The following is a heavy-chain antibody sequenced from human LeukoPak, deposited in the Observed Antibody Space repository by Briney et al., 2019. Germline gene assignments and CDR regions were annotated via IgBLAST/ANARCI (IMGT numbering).Heavy chain of an antibody. CDR1: GYTFTGYY. CDR2: INPNSGGT. V-gene: IGHV1-2*02. J-gene: IGHJ5*02. CDR3: ARDRVAAMVTGWFDP. D-gene: IGHD5-18*01. Sequence: ASVKVSCKASGYTFTGYYIHWVRQAPGQGLEWMGWINPNSGGTNYAQKFQSRVTMTRDTSISTAYMELSRLRSDDTAVYYCARDRVAAMVTGWFDPWGQGTLVTVSS.